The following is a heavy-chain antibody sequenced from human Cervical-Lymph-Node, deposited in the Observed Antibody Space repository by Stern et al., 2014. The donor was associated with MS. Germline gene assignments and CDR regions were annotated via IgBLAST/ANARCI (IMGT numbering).Heavy chain of an antibody. J-gene: IGHJ4*02. V-gene: IGHV1-69*09. Sequence: MQLVESGAEVKKTGSSVKVSCKASGGTFSSHTITWVRQAPGQGLEWMGWIIPIIDVANHTQKFQGRLTISADKSTSTAYMELNSLKSEDTAVYYCAKYGGSYGTSPDQWGQGTLVTVAS. CDR3: AKYGGSYGTSPDQ. CDR2: IIPIIDVA. D-gene: IGHD1-26*01. CDR1: GGTFSSHT.